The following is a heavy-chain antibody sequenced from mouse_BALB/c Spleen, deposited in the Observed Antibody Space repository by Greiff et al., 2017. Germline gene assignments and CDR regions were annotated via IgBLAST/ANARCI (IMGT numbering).Heavy chain of an antibody. Sequence: EVHLVESGGGLVQPGGSRKLSCAASGFTFSSFGMHWVRQAPEKGLEWVAYISSGSSTIYYADTVKGRFTISRDNPKNTLFLQMTSLRSEDTAMYYCARGGNYMYYFDYWGQGTTLTVSS. CDR1: GFTFSSFG. J-gene: IGHJ2*01. CDR2: ISSGSSTI. V-gene: IGHV5-17*02. CDR3: ARGGNYMYYFDY. D-gene: IGHD2-1*01.